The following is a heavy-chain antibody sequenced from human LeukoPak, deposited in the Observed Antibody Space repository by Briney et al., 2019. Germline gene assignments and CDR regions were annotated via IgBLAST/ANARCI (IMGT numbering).Heavy chain of an antibody. CDR2: ISWNSGSI. V-gene: IGHV3-9*01. J-gene: IGHJ4*02. CDR3: AKDIFPDAWGGSYGGFDY. CDR1: GFTFGDYA. D-gene: IGHD1-26*01. Sequence: GRSLRLSCAASGFTFGDYAMRWVRQAPGKGLEWVSGISWNSGSIGYADSVKGRFTISRDNAKNSLYLQMTSLRAEDTALYYCAKDIFPDAWGGSYGGFDYWGERTLATVSS.